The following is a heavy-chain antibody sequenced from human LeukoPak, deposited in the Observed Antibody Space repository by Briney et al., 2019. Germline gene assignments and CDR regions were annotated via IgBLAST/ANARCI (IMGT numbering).Heavy chain of an antibody. D-gene: IGHD6-6*01. CDR2: ISSSSSTI. V-gene: IGHV3-48*01. CDR1: GFTFSSYS. Sequence: GGSLRLSCAASGFTFSSYSMNWVRQAQGQGLEWVSYISSSSSTIYYADSVKGRFTISRDNAKNSLYLQMNSLRAEDTAVYYCARDSDPLVDYWGQGTLVTVSS. J-gene: IGHJ4*02. CDR3: ARDSDPLVDY.